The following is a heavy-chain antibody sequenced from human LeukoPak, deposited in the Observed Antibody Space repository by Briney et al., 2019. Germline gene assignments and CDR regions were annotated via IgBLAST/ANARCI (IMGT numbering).Heavy chain of an antibody. CDR1: GLTFGSSW. CDR3: ARAGPPAFDP. V-gene: IGHV3-48*04. CDR2: ISYSGSTT. J-gene: IGHJ5*02. Sequence: GGSLRLSCAASGLTFGSSWMNWVRQAPGKGLEWVSYISYSGSTTSYADSVKGRFTISRDNAKNSLYLQMNSLRAEDTAVYYCARAGPPAFDPWGQGTLVTVSS.